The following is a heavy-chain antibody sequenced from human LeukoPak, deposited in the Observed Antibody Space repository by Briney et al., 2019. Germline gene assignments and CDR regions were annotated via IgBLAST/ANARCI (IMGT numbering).Heavy chain of an antibody. Sequence: PSETLSLTCTVSGGSISSYYWSWIRQPPGKGLEWIGYIYYSGSTNYNPSLKSRVTISVDTSKNQFSLKLSSVTAADTAVYYCARGSVVTPIPYYFDYWGQGTLVTVSS. V-gene: IGHV4-59*01. CDR3: ARGSVVTPIPYYFDY. J-gene: IGHJ4*02. D-gene: IGHD4-23*01. CDR1: GGSISSYY. CDR2: IYYSGST.